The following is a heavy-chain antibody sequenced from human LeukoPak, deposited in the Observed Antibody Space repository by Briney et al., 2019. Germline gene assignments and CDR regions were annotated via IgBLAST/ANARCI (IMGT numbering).Heavy chain of an antibody. Sequence: GGSLRLSCAASGFSFSVLWMHWVRQAPGKGPVWVSRIETDGSITDYADSVKGRFTISRDNAKNTLYLQMNSLRAEDTAVYYCARDIPRDSGSYYVDAFDIWGQGTMVTVSS. CDR2: IETDGSIT. J-gene: IGHJ3*02. CDR1: GFSFSVLW. CDR3: ARDIPRDSGSYYVDAFDI. D-gene: IGHD1-26*01. V-gene: IGHV3-74*01.